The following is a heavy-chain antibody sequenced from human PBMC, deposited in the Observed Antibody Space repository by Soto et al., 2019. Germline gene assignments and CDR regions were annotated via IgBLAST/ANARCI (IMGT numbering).Heavy chain of an antibody. Sequence: GGSLRLSCTASGFTFGDYAMSWLRQAPGKGLEWVGFIRSKAYGGTTEYAASVKGRFTISRDDSKSIAYLQMNSLKTEDTAVYYCTREDGCSSTSCYAFWFDPWGQGTLVTVSS. J-gene: IGHJ5*02. CDR3: TREDGCSSTSCYAFWFDP. CDR2: IRSKAYGGTT. V-gene: IGHV3-49*03. CDR1: GFTFGDYA. D-gene: IGHD2-2*01.